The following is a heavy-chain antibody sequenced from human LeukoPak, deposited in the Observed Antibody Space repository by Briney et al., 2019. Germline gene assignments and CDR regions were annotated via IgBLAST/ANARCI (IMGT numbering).Heavy chain of an antibody. CDR2: IIPIFGTA. CDR3: ARNGCSGGSCYPYNWFDP. V-gene: IGHV1-69*06. J-gene: IGHJ5*02. Sequence: ASVKVSCKASGGTFSSYAISWVRQAPGQGLEWMGGIIPIFGTANYAQKFQGRVTITADKSTSTAYMELSSLRSEDTAVYYCARNGCSGGSCYPYNWFDPWGQGTLVTVSS. D-gene: IGHD2-15*01. CDR1: GGTFSSYA.